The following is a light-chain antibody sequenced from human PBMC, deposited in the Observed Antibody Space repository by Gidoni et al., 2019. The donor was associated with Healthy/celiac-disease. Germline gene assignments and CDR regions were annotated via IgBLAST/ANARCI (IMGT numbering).Light chain of an antibody. CDR1: KSISSY. CDR3: QQSYSTLLFT. V-gene: IGKV1-39*01. Sequence: DIQMTQSPSSLSASVGDRVTITCRASKSISSYLNWYHQKPGKAPKLLIYAASSLQSGVPSRFSGSGSGTDFTLTISSLQPEDFATYYCQQSYSTLLFTFGPGTKVDIK. CDR2: AAS. J-gene: IGKJ3*01.